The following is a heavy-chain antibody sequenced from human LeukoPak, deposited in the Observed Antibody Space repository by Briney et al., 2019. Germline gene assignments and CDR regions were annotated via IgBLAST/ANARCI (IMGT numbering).Heavy chain of an antibody. V-gene: IGHV3-33*06. CDR2: IWYDGSNK. D-gene: IGHD3-10*01. CDR1: GFTFSSYG. Sequence: GGSLRLSCAASGFTFSSYGMHWVRQAPGKGLEWVAVIWYDGSNKYYADSVKGRFTISRDNSKNTLYLQMNSLRAGDTAVYYCAKSRITMVRGVPLDPWGQGTLVTVSS. J-gene: IGHJ5*02. CDR3: AKSRITMVRGVPLDP.